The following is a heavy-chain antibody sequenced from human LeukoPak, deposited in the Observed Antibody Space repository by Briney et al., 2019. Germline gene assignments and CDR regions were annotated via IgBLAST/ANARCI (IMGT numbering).Heavy chain of an antibody. CDR1: GFTFGSYA. CDR2: ISGSGGST. CDR3: AKDPHSSSWAFDH. D-gene: IGHD6-13*01. J-gene: IGHJ4*02. Sequence: GGSLRLSCAASGFTFGSYAMSWVRQAPGKGLEWVSAISGSGGSTYYADSVKGRFTISRDNSKNTLYLQMNSLRAEDTAVYYCAKDPHSSSWAFDHWGQGTLVTVSS. V-gene: IGHV3-23*01.